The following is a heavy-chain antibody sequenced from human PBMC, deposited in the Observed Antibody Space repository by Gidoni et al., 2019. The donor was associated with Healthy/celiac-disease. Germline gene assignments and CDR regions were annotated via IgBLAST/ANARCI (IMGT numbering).Heavy chain of an antibody. D-gene: IGHD3-10*01. V-gene: IGHV3-30*18. J-gene: IGHJ1*01. CDR1: GFTFSSYG. CDR3: AKDRNYGSGSYYNAGYFQH. Sequence: QVQLVESGGGVVQPGRSLRLSCAASGFTFSSYGMHWVRQAPGKGLEWGAVISYDGSNKYYADSVKGRFTISRDNSKNTLYLQMNSLRAEDTAVYYCAKDRNYGSGSYYNAGYFQHWGQGTLVTVSS. CDR2: ISYDGSNK.